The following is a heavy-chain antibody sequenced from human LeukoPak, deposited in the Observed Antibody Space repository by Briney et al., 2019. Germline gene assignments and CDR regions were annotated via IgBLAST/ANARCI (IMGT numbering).Heavy chain of an antibody. V-gene: IGHV3-23*01. D-gene: IGHD2-21*02. CDR2: ISGSGGST. CDR3: AKDSSRDSPYYFDY. CDR1: GFTFSSYA. Sequence: GASLTLSCAPSGFTFSSYAMSWVRQAPGKGLEWVSAISGSGGSTYYADSVKGRFTISRDNSKNTLYLQMNSLRAEDTAVYYCAKDSSRDSPYYFDYWGQGTLVTVSS. J-gene: IGHJ4*02.